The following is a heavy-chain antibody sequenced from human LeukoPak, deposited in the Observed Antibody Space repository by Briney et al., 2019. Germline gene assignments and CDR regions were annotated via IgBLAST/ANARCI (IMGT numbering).Heavy chain of an antibody. Sequence: GGSLRLSCAASGFTFDDYAMHWVRPAPGKGLEWVSGISWNSGSIGYADSVKGRFTISRDNAKNSLYLQMNSLRAEDTALYYCAKAVRYFDWLFDYWGQGTLVTVSS. CDR3: AKAVRYFDWLFDY. J-gene: IGHJ4*02. CDR2: ISWNSGSI. D-gene: IGHD3-9*01. CDR1: GFTFDDYA. V-gene: IGHV3-9*01.